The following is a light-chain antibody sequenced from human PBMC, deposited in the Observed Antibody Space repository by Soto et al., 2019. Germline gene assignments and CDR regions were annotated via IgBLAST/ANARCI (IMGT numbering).Light chain of an antibody. V-gene: IGLV2-23*01. CDR3: CSYAGSSWV. Sequence: QSVLTQPASVSGSPGQSITISCTGTSSDVGSYNLVSWYQQHPCKAPKLMIYEGSKRPSGVSNRFSGSKSGNTASLTISGLQAEDEADYYCCSYAGSSWVFGTGTKLTVL. J-gene: IGLJ1*01. CDR2: EGS. CDR1: SSDVGSYNL.